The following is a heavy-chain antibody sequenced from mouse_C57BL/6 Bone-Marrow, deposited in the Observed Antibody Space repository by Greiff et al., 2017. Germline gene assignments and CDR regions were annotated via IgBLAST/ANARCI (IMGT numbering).Heavy chain of an antibody. CDR1: GFTFSDYY. CDR3: ARHYGSSYFYAMDY. CDR2: INYDGSST. J-gene: IGHJ4*01. V-gene: IGHV5-16*01. D-gene: IGHD1-1*01. Sequence: EVHLVESEGGLVQPGSSMKLSCTASGFTFSDYYMAWVRQVPEKGLEWVANINYDGSSTYYLDSLKSRFIISRDNAKNILYLQMSSLKSEDTATYYCARHYGSSYFYAMDYWGQGTSVTVSS.